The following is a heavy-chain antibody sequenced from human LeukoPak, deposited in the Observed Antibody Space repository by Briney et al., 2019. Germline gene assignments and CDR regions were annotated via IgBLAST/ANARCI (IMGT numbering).Heavy chain of an antibody. V-gene: IGHV4-34*01. D-gene: IGHD3-10*01. CDR2: INHSGST. CDR3: ARGSGSSCYD. Sequence: SETLSLTCAVYGGSFSGNYWSWIRQPPGRGLEWIGEINHSGSTNCNPSLKSRVTISLDTSKNHFSLKLSSVTAADTAVYYCARGSGSSCYDWGQGTLVTVSS. CDR1: GGSFSGNY. J-gene: IGHJ4*02.